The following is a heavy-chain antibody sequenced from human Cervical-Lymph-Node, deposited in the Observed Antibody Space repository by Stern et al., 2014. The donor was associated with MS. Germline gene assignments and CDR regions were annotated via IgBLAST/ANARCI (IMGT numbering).Heavy chain of an antibody. V-gene: IGHV1-2*06. CDR3: TRGEGLDNY. Sequence: VQLEESRAEVKKPGASVKVSCKAYGYPFNGNYMHWVRQAPGQGLEWMGRINHNGGDTNYAQKFQGRVTLTGDTSITTAYIELSRLKSDDTAVYYCTRGEGLDNYWGQGTLVTVSS. J-gene: IGHJ4*02. D-gene: IGHD1-26*01. CDR1: GYPFNGNY. CDR2: INHNGGDT.